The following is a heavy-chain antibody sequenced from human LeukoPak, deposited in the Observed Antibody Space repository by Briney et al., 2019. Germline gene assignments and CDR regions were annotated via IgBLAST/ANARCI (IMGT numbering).Heavy chain of an antibody. CDR1: GFSFSSQW. CDR2: VNQGGTGK. J-gene: IGHJ4*02. Sequence: GGSLRLSCAASGFSFSSQWMSWVRQAPGKGLEWVAIVNQGGTGKYYVDSVKGRFTISRDNSKNTLYLQMNSLRAVDTAVYYCAKDDGWVQYANWGQGTLVTVSS. D-gene: IGHD5-24*01. CDR3: AKDDGWVQYAN. V-gene: IGHV3-7*03.